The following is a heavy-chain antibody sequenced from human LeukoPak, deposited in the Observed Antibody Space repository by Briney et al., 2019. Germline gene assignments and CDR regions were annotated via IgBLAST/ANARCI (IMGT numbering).Heavy chain of an antibody. Sequence: GASVKVSCKASGGTFSSYAISWVRQAPGQGLEWMGGIIPIFGTANYAQKFQGRVTITADESTSTAYMELSSLRSEDTAVYYCAKAGYCSSTSCYPDYWGQGTLVTVSS. CDR2: IIPIFGTA. D-gene: IGHD2-2*01. J-gene: IGHJ4*02. CDR1: GGTFSSYA. CDR3: AKAGYCSSTSCYPDY. V-gene: IGHV1-69*13.